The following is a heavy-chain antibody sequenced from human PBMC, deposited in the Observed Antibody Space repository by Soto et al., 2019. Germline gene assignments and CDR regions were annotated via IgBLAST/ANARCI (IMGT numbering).Heavy chain of an antibody. J-gene: IGHJ6*02. D-gene: IGHD3-16*01. CDR2: ISSSSSTI. CDR1: GFTFSSYS. CDR3: ARVMITFGGGNGMDV. V-gene: IGHV3-48*01. Sequence: EVQLVESGGGLVQPGGSLRLSCAASGFTFSSYSMNWVRQAAGRGLEWVSYISSSSSTIYYADSVKGRFTISRDNAKNSLYLQMNSLRAEDTAVYYCARVMITFGGGNGMDVWGQGTTVTVSS.